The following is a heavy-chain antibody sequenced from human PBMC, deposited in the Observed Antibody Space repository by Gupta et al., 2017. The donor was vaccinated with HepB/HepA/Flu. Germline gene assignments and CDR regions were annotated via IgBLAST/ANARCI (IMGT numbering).Heavy chain of an antibody. J-gene: IGHJ4*02. V-gene: IGHV3-23*01. CDR2: ISGSGGST. Sequence: EVQLLESGGGLVQPGGSLRLSCAASGFTFSSYAVSWVRQAPGKGLEWVSAISGSGGSTYYADSVKGRFTISRDNSKNTLYLQMNSLRAEDTAVYYCAKDWGLIAVAGTAQLFDYWGQGTLVTVSS. D-gene: IGHD6-19*01. CDR3: AKDWGLIAVAGTAQLFDY. CDR1: GFTFSSYA.